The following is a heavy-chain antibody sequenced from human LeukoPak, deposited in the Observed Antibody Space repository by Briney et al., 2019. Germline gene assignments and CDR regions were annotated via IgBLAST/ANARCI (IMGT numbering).Heavy chain of an antibody. Sequence: PSQTLSLTCTVSGGSISNYYWSWIRQPPGKGLEWIGYIYYSGSTNYNPSLKSRVTISVDTSKNQFSLKLSSVTAADTAVYYCARRYSSTSWSAFDIWGQGTMVTVSS. V-gene: IGHV4-59*08. CDR3: ARRYSSTSWSAFDI. CDR2: IYYSGST. J-gene: IGHJ3*02. CDR1: GGSISNYY. D-gene: IGHD2-2*01.